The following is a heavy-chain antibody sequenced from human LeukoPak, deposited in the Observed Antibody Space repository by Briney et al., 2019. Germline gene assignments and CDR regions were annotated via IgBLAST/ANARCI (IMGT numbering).Heavy chain of an antibody. CDR1: GGSITNDY. D-gene: IGHD3-16*01. CDR2: IHYSGAI. J-gene: IGHJ4*02. CDR3: ATSYDHGWLIGS. Sequence: SETLSLTCTVSGGSITNDYWNWIRQSSGKHLEWIGSIHYSGAINYSPSLKSRITISLDTSKNQFSLKLSSVTAADTAMYYCATSYDHGWLIGSWGQGTLVTVSS. V-gene: IGHV4-59*01.